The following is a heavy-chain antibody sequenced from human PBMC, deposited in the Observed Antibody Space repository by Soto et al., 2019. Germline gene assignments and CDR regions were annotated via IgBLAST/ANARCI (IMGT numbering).Heavy chain of an antibody. J-gene: IGHJ4*02. Sequence: VGSLRLSCTGSGFDFGDYYMSWIRQAPGKGLEWASYIDSGDGTTYYTDSVKGRFTISRDNAKNSLFLQMNSLRDEDTAVYYCARKGVAFDYWGKGARATV. CDR2: IDSGDGTT. D-gene: IGHD3-3*01. V-gene: IGHV3-11*04. CDR1: GFDFGDYY. CDR3: ARKGVAFDY.